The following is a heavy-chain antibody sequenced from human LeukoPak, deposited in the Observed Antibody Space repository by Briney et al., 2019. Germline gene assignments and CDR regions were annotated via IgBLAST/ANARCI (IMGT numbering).Heavy chain of an antibody. V-gene: IGHV1-69*04. CDR3: ARLVAGYSYGQPYYYGMDV. CDR2: IIPILGIA. D-gene: IGHD5-18*01. Sequence: SVKVSCKASGYTFTSYGISWVRQAPGQGLEWMGRIIPILGIANYAQKFQGRVTITADKSTSTAYMELSSLRSEDTAVYYCARLVAGYSYGQPYYYGMDVWGQGTTVTVSS. CDR1: GYTFTSYG. J-gene: IGHJ6*02.